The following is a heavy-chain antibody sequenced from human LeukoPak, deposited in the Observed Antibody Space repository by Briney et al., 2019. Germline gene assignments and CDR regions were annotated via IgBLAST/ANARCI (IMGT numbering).Heavy chain of an antibody. V-gene: IGHV1-24*01. Sequence: ASVKVSCKVSGDTLTELSMHWVRQAPGKGLEWIGGFDPEDGETIYAQKFQGRVTMTEDTSTDTAYMELSSLRSEDTAVYYCATVFPYSSSWPVDYWGQGTLVTVSS. CDR2: FDPEDGET. CDR3: ATVFPYSSSWPVDY. J-gene: IGHJ4*02. D-gene: IGHD6-13*01. CDR1: GDTLTELS.